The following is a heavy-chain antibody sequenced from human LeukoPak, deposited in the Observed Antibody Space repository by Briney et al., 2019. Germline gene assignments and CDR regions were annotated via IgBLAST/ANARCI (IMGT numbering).Heavy chain of an antibody. CDR2: IGYGGSDT. CDR1: GFTLSSYE. V-gene: IGHV3-21*01. Sequence: GGSLRLSCTVSGFTLSSYEMTWFRQAPGKGLEWVSSIGYGGSDTHYADSVKGRFTISRDNAKNSLYLQMNSLRAEDTAVYYCARDATYGDGPSWGQGTLVTVSS. D-gene: IGHD4-17*01. CDR3: ARDATYGDGPS. J-gene: IGHJ4*02.